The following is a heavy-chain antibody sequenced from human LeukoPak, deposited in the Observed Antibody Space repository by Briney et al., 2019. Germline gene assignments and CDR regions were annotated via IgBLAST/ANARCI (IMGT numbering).Heavy chain of an antibody. V-gene: IGHV4-31*03. CDR1: GGSISSGGYY. D-gene: IGHD3-10*01. Sequence: ASETLCLTCTVSGGSISSGGYYWSWIRQHPGKGLEWIGYIYYSGSTYYNPSLKSRVTISVDTSKNQFSLKLSSVTAADTAVYYCARVGTSLGLDAFDIWGQGTMVTVSS. J-gene: IGHJ3*02. CDR3: ARVGTSLGLDAFDI. CDR2: IYYSGST.